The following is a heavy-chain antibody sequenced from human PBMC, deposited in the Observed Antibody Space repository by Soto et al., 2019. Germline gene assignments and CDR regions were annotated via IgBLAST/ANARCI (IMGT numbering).Heavy chain of an antibody. CDR3: ARHFSLGYSYGYYYYYGMDV. J-gene: IGHJ6*02. CDR1: GYTFTSYY. Sequence: ASVKVSCKASGYTFTSYYVHWVRQAPGQGLEWMGWINPNTGGTNYAQKFQGRVTMTRNTSISTAYMELSSLRSEDTAVYYCARHFSLGYSYGYYYYYGMDVWGQGTTVTVSS. V-gene: IGHV1-2*02. CDR2: INPNTGGT. D-gene: IGHD5-18*01.